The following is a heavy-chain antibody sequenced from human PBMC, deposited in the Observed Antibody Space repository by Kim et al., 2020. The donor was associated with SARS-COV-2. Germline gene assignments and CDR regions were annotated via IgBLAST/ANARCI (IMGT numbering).Heavy chain of an antibody. J-gene: IGHJ4*02. D-gene: IGHD3-10*01. V-gene: IGHV3-9*01. CDR1: GFTFDDYA. CDR2: ISWNSGSI. Sequence: GGSLRLSCAASGFTFDDYAMHWVRQAPGKGLEWVSGISWNSGSIGYADSVKGRFTISRDNAKNSLYLQMNSLRAEDTALYYCACMVRGAIKTYFDYWGQG. CDR3: ACMVRGAIKTYFDY.